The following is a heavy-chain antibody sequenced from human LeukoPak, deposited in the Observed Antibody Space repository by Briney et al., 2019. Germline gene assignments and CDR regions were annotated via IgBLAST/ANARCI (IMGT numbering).Heavy chain of an antibody. CDR3: AKDTDLSIGSSWFYYYGMDV. CDR2: ISGSGGST. CDR1: GFTFSSYA. J-gene: IGHJ6*02. D-gene: IGHD6-13*01. Sequence: GGSLRLSCAASGFTFSSYAMSWVRQAPGKGLEWVSAISGSGGSTYYADSVKGRFTISRDNSKNTLYLQMNSLRAEDTAVYYCAKDTDLSIGSSWFYYYGMDVWGQGTTVTVSS. V-gene: IGHV3-23*01.